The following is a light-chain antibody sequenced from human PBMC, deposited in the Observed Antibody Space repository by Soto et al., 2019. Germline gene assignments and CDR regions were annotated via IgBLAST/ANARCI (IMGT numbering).Light chain of an antibody. V-gene: IGKV1-17*01. J-gene: IGKJ5*01. CDR2: GTS. CDR3: QHLNSYPIT. CDR1: QSIRNN. Sequence: DTQATNSPPPLFAAVAYRDSITGGASQSIRNNVGWYQQKPGKAPKRLIYGTSNLQTGVPSRFSGSGSGTEFTLTISSLQPEHFATYYCQHLNSYPITFGQGTRLEI.